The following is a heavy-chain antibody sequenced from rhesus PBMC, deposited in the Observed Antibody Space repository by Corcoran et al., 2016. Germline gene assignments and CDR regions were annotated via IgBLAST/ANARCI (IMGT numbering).Heavy chain of an antibody. V-gene: IGHV4-165*01. CDR2: ISGSSGST. Sequence: QVQLQESGPGLVKPSETLSLTCAVSGGSFSGYYWGWIRQPPGKGREWIGYISGSSGSTTSHPSLKSRVTISTDSSKNQFSRKLSSVTAADTAVYYCARAPYNIWTGYYIDYWGQGVLVTVSS. CDR1: GGSFSGYY. CDR3: ARAPYNIWTGYYIDY. D-gene: IGHD3-3*01. J-gene: IGHJ4*01.